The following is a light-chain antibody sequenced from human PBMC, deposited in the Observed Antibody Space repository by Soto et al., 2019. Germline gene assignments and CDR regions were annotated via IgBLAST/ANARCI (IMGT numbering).Light chain of an antibody. CDR1: QSVLYSSNNKNY. Sequence: DIVMTQSPDSLAVSLGERATINCKSSQSVLYSSNNKNYLAWYQQKPGQPPNLLIYWASTRESGVPDRFSGSGSGTDFTLTISSLQAEDVAAYYCQQYYSTPLTFGGGTKVDIK. J-gene: IGKJ4*01. V-gene: IGKV4-1*01. CDR2: WAS. CDR3: QQYYSTPLT.